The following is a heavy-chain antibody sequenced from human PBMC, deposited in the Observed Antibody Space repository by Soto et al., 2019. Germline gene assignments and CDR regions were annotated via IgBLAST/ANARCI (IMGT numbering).Heavy chain of an antibody. J-gene: IGHJ4*02. Sequence: QVQLVESGGGVVQPGRSLRLSCAASGFTFRSYGMHWVRQAPGKGLEWVAVIWYDGSNKYYADSVKGRFTISRDNSKNTLYLQMNSLRAEDTAVYYCARDPTDIVVVVAATHFDYWGQGTLVTVSS. CDR2: IWYDGSNK. CDR3: ARDPTDIVVVVAATHFDY. V-gene: IGHV3-33*01. D-gene: IGHD2-15*01. CDR1: GFTFRSYG.